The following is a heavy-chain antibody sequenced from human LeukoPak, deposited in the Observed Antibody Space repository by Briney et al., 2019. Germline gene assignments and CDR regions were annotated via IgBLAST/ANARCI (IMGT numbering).Heavy chain of an antibody. Sequence: PSETLSLTCAVYGGSFSGYYWSWIRQPPGKGLEWIGEINHSGSTNYNPSLKSRVTISVDTSKNQFSLKLSSVTAADTAVYYCARGTGYSSSWYVDWFDPWGQGTLVTVSS. D-gene: IGHD6-13*01. CDR1: GGSFSGYY. V-gene: IGHV4-34*01. CDR2: INHSGST. J-gene: IGHJ5*02. CDR3: ARGTGYSSSWYVDWFDP.